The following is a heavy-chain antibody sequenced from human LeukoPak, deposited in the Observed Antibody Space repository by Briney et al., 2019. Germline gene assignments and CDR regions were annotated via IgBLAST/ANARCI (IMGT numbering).Heavy chain of an antibody. CDR3: ATYDSSGYYPYWYFDL. J-gene: IGHJ2*01. CDR1: GGSISSSSYY. CDR2: IYYGGCT. V-gene: IGHV4-39*01. Sequence: SETLSLTCTVSGGSISSSSYYWGWIRQPPGKGLEWIGSIYYGGCTYYNPALKSRVTISVDTSKNQFSLKLSSVTAADTAVYYCATYDSSGYYPYWYFDLWGRGTLVTVSS. D-gene: IGHD3-22*01.